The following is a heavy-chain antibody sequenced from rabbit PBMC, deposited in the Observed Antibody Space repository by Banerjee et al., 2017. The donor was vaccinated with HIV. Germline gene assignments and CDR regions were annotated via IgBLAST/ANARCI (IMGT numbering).Heavy chain of an antibody. V-gene: IGHV1S7*01. CDR1: GIHFSSYG. CDR3: ARGDTYGYAGDACYFHL. J-gene: IGHJ4*01. CDR2: IDPVFGSI. D-gene: IGHD6-1*01. Sequence: QLVESGGGLVQPGESLKLSCKASGIHFSSYGMSWVRQAPGKGLEWIGYIDPVFGSIHYASWVNGRFTISDHNAQNTLYLQLNSLTAADTATYFCARGDTYGYAGDACYFHLWGPGTLVTVS.